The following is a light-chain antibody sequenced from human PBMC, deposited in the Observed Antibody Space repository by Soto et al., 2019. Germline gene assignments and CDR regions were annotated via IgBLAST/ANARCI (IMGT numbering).Light chain of an antibody. J-gene: IGKJ3*01. V-gene: IGKV3-11*01. CDR2: RPS. CDR3: QQSSNGAT. Sequence: EIVLTQSPATLSLSPGGRATLSCRASQSVGSSLAGYQQKPGQAPRLLILRPSVRPTAIPDRFSGSGFGTAFTLTISSLEPEDFAVYYCQQSSNGATFGPGTKVDVK. CDR1: QSVGSS.